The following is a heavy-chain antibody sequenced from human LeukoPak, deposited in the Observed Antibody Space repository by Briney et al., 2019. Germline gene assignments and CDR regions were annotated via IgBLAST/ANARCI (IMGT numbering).Heavy chain of an antibody. CDR3: ARLDGPGDY. Sequence: ASVKVSCKASGYTFTINHIHWVRQAPGQGLEWMGIINPSGGSTSYAQKFQGRVTMTRDTSTSTVYMEPSSLRSEDTAVYYCARLDGPGDYWGQGTLVTVSS. CDR1: GYTFTINH. D-gene: IGHD1-1*01. CDR2: INPSGGST. J-gene: IGHJ4*02. V-gene: IGHV1-46*01.